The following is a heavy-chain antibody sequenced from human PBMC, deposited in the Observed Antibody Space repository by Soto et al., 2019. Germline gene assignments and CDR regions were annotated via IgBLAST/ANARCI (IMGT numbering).Heavy chain of an antibody. CDR2: ISYDGSNK. D-gene: IGHD1-26*01. Sequence: QVQLVESGGGVVQPGRSLRLSCAASGFTFSSYGMHWVRQAPDKGLEWVAVISYDGSNKYYADSVKGRFTISRDNSKNTLYLQMNSLRAEDTAVYYCAKSGVVGAYYYYYGMDVWGQGTTVTVSS. V-gene: IGHV3-30*18. CDR3: AKSGVVGAYYYYYGMDV. CDR1: GFTFSSYG. J-gene: IGHJ6*02.